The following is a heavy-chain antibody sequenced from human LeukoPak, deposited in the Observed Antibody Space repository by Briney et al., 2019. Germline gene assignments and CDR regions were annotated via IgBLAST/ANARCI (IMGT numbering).Heavy chain of an antibody. CDR2: ISYSGST. CDR1: GGSISSYY. D-gene: IGHD6-19*01. Sequence: SETLSLACTVYGGSISSYYWSWIRQPPGKGLGWIGYISYSGSTDYNPSLKGRATMSVDTSKNQLSLKLNSVTAADTAVYYCARVGGSGWTYDYWGQGTLVTVSS. CDR3: ARVGGSGWTYDY. V-gene: IGHV4-59*01. J-gene: IGHJ4*02.